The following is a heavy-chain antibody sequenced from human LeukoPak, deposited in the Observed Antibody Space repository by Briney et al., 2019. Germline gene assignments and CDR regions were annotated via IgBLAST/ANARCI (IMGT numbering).Heavy chain of an antibody. CDR1: GFTFSGSA. CDR3: TSRLSDYYYYGMDV. J-gene: IGHJ6*02. CDR2: IRSKANSYAT. D-gene: IGHD6-25*01. Sequence: GGSLKLSCAASGFTFSGSAMHWVRQASGKGLEWVGRIRSKANSYATAYAASVKGRFTISRDDSKNTAYLQMNSLKTEDTAVYYCTSRLSDYYYYGMDVWGQGTTVTVSS. V-gene: IGHV3-73*01.